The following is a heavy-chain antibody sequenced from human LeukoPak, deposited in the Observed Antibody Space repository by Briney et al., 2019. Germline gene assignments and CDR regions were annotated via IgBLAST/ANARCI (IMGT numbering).Heavy chain of an antibody. V-gene: IGHV1-8*01. D-gene: IGHD6-13*01. J-gene: IGHJ6*02. Sequence: ASVKVSCKASGYTFTSYDINWVRQATGQGLEWMGWMNPNSGNTGYAQKFQGRVTMTRNTSISTAYMELSSLRSEDTAVYYCARVSSSWYYYYYGMDVWGQGTTDTVSS. CDR2: MNPNSGNT. CDR3: ARVSSSWYYYYYGMDV. CDR1: GYTFTSYD.